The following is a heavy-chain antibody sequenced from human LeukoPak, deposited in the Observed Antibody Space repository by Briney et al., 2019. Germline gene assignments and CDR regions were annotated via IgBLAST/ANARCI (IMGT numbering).Heavy chain of an antibody. CDR2: IYYSGST. CDR1: GGSINSNNW. D-gene: IGHD2-2*01. Sequence: PSETLSPTCAVSGGSINSNNWWSWIRQPPGKGLEWIGYIYYSGSTNYNPSLKSRVTISVDTSKNQFSLKLSFVTAADTAVYYCVNFSYQLLLNWFDPWGQGTLVTVSS. CDR3: VNFSYQLLLNWFDP. J-gene: IGHJ5*02. V-gene: IGHV4-59*08.